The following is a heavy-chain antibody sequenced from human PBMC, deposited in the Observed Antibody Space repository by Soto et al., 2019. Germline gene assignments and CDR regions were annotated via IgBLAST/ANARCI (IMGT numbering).Heavy chain of an antibody. D-gene: IGHD2-2*01. CDR1: GYTFTSYG. J-gene: IGHJ6*02. V-gene: IGHV1-18*01. CDR3: AREGEDCSSTSCYDYGMDV. Sequence: QVQLVQSGAEVKKPGASVKVSCKASGYTFTSYGISWVRQAPGQGLEWMGWISAYNGNTNYAQKLQGRVTMTTDTPTSTAYMELRSLRSDDTAVYYCAREGEDCSSTSCYDYGMDVWGQGTTVTVSS. CDR2: ISAYNGNT.